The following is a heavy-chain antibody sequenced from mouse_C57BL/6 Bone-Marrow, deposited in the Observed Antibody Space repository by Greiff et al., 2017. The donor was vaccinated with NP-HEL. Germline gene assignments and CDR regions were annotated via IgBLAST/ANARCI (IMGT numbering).Heavy chain of an antibody. J-gene: IGHJ2*01. Sequence: EVMLVESGGGLVQPGGSLKLSCAASGFTFSDYGMAWVRQAPRKGPEWVAFISNLAYSIYYADTVTGRFTISRENAKNTLYLEMSSLRSEDTAMYYCARPRQLRLYYFDYWGQGTTLTVSS. D-gene: IGHD3-2*02. CDR2: ISNLAYSI. V-gene: IGHV5-15*01. CDR3: ARPRQLRLYYFDY. CDR1: GFTFSDYG.